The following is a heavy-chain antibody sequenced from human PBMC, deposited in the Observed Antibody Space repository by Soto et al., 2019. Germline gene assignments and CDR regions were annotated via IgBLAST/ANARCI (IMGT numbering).Heavy chain of an antibody. CDR1: GFTFSSYS. J-gene: IGHJ4*02. Sequence: GGSLRLSCAASGFTFSSYSMNWVRQAPGKGLEWVSYISTSSGTIYYADSVKGRFTISRDNAKNSLYLQMNSLRDEDTAVYYCARYASSSGYYYFDYCGQGTLVTVSS. V-gene: IGHV3-48*02. D-gene: IGHD5-12*01. CDR2: ISTSSGTI. CDR3: ARYASSSGYYYFDY.